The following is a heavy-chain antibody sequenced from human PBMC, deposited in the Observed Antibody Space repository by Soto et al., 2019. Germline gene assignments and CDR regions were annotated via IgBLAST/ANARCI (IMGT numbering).Heavy chain of an antibody. Sequence: VKVSCKASGGTFSSYAISWVRQAPGQGLEWMGGIIPIFGTANYAQKFQGRVTITADESTSTAYMELSSLRSEDTAVYYCARLVLDWNLGWPFDYWGQGTLVTVSS. J-gene: IGHJ4*02. CDR3: ARLVLDWNLGWPFDY. D-gene: IGHD1-7*01. CDR2: IIPIFGTA. CDR1: GGTFSSYA. V-gene: IGHV1-69*13.